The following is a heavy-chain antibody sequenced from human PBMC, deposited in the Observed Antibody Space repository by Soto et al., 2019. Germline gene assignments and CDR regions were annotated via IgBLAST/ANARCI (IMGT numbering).Heavy chain of an antibody. CDR1: GFTFSSCS. J-gene: IGHJ3*01. CDR3: ARHTPVVTTDAFDV. V-gene: IGHV3-48*02. CDR2: IDSSSTTI. D-gene: IGHD2-21*02. Sequence: EVQLVESGGGLVQPGGSLRLSCAASGFTFSSCSMNWVRQAPGKGLEWISHIDSSSTTIYYADSVKGRFTISRDNAKNSLYLQMRSLRDEDTVVYYCARHTPVVTTDAFDVWGQGTMVTVSS.